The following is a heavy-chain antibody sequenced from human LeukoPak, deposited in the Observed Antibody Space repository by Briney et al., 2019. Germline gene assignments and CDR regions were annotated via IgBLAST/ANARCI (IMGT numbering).Heavy chain of an antibody. CDR2: FRGSGGST. Sequence: GGCLRLSCAASGFTFSSYAMSWVRQAPGKGLEWVSGFRGSGGSTYYADSVQGRFTISRDNSKNTLYLQMNSLRAEDTAVYYCAKPRSAESPFDYWGQGTLVTVSS. D-gene: IGHD3-3*01. J-gene: IGHJ4*02. CDR3: AKPRSAESPFDY. CDR1: GFTFSSYA. V-gene: IGHV3-23*01.